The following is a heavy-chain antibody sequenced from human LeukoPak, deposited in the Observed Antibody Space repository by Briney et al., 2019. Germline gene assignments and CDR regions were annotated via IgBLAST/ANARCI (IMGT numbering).Heavy chain of an antibody. V-gene: IGHV4-34*01. CDR1: GGSFSGYY. D-gene: IGHD2-21*02. J-gene: IGHJ5*02. Sequence: PSETLSVTCAVHGGSFSGYYWSWIREPPGKGLEWIGEINHSGSTNYNPSLKSRVTISVDTSKNQFSLKLSSVTAADTAVYYCARVVTAIPGWFDPWGQGTLVTVSS. CDR2: INHSGST. CDR3: ARVVTAIPGWFDP.